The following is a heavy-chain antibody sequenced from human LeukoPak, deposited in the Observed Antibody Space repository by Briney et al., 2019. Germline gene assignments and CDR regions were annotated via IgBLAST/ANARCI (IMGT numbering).Heavy chain of an antibody. CDR3: ARGGKDDYGDYGWFDP. Sequence: SSETLSLTCTVSGGSISSSSYYWSWIRRPPGKGLEWIGSIQFGGSTYYNPSLKSRVTISVDTSKNQFSLKLSSVTAADTAVYYCARGGKDDYGDYGWFDPWGQGTLVTVSS. CDR2: IQFGGST. V-gene: IGHV4-39*07. J-gene: IGHJ5*02. D-gene: IGHD4-17*01. CDR1: GGSISSSSYY.